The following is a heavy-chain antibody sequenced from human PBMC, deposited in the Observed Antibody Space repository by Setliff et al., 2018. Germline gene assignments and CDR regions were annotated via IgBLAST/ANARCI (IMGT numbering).Heavy chain of an antibody. CDR3: ARGGYSYGHHYYYYMDV. CDR2: INHSGST. CDR1: GRSFSGYY. Sequence: SETLSLTCAVYGRSFSGYYWSWIRQPPGKGLEWIGEINHSGSTNYNPSLKSRVTISVDTSKNQFSLKLSSVAAADTAVYYCARGGYSYGHHYYYYMDVWGKGTTVTVSS. V-gene: IGHV4-34*01. J-gene: IGHJ6*03. D-gene: IGHD5-18*01.